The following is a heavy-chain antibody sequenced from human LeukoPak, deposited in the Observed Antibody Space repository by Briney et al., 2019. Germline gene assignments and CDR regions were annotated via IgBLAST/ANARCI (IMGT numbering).Heavy chain of an antibody. V-gene: IGHV4-59*08. CDR3: ARHKAYCGGDCSV. D-gene: IGHD2-21*02. Sequence: SETLSLTCTVSGGSISSYYWSWIRQPPGKGLEWIGYIYYSGSTNYNPSLKSRVTISVDTSKNQFSLKLSSVTAADTAVYYCARHKAYCGGDCSVWGQGTLVTVSS. CDR1: GGSISSYY. CDR2: IYYSGST. J-gene: IGHJ4*02.